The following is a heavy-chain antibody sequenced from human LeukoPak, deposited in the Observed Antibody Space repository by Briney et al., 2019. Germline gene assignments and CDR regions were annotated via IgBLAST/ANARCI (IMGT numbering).Heavy chain of an antibody. CDR3: VRKNRDFNAAFDI. CDR1: GFTVSNNY. J-gene: IGHJ3*02. Sequence: GGSLRFSCAASGFTVSNNYMSWVRQAPGKGLEWVSITYSDSRTNYADSVKGRFTISRDTSQNTLSLQMNSLRAEDTAVYYCVRKNRDFNAAFDIWGQGTVVTVSS. CDR2: TYSDSRT. D-gene: IGHD2-21*02. V-gene: IGHV3-53*01.